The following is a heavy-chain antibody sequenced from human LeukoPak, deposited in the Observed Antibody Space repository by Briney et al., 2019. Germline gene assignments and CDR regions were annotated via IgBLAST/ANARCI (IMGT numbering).Heavy chain of an antibody. D-gene: IGHD1-26*01. V-gene: IGHV4-39*07. CDR3: ASSGGGMAGATFGYYYFDY. Sequence: SETLSLTCTVSGGSISSSSYYWGWIRQPPGKGLEWIGSIYYSGSTYYNPSLKSRVTISVDTSKNQFSLKLSSVTAADTAVYYCASSGGGMAGATFGYYYFDYWGQGTLVTVSS. CDR2: IYYSGST. J-gene: IGHJ4*02. CDR1: GGSISSSSYY.